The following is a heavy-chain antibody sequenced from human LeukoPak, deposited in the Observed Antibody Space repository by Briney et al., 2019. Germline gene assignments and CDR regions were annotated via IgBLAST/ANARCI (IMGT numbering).Heavy chain of an antibody. CDR1: GGSVSSGSYY. V-gene: IGHV4-61*01. CDR2: IYYSGST. J-gene: IGHJ4*02. CDR3: ARVVTTGSYFDY. Sequence: SETLSLTCTVSGGSVSSGSYYWSWIRQPPGKGLEWIAYIYYSGSTNYNPSLRSRVTISVDTSKNQFSLKLSSVTAADTAVYYCARVVTTGSYFDYWSQGTLVTVSS. D-gene: IGHD4-17*01.